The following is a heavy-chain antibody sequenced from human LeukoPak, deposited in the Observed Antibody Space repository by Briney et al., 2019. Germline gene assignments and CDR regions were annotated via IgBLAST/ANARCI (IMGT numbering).Heavy chain of an antibody. V-gene: IGHV4-34*01. Sequence: SETLSLTCAVYGGSFSGYYWSWIRQPPGKGLEWIGEINHSGSTNYNPSLKSRVTISVDTSKNQFSLKLSSVTAADTAVYYCARHKPEDYGDYGPVEFSAFDIWGQGTMVTVSS. D-gene: IGHD4-17*01. CDR2: INHSGST. J-gene: IGHJ3*02. CDR1: GGSFSGYY. CDR3: ARHKPEDYGDYGPVEFSAFDI.